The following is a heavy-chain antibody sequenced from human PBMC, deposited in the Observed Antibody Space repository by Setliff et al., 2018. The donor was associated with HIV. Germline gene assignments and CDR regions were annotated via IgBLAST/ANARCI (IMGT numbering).Heavy chain of an antibody. CDR2: TMPISGTP. J-gene: IGHJ3*02. Sequence: GASVKVSCKASGGTFSSYAIYWVRQAPGQGLEWMGGTMPISGTPNYAQKFQGRVTITTDESTSTAYMELSSLRSEDTAVYYCARVSYYYDSSGQGAFDIWGQGTMVTVSS. D-gene: IGHD3-22*01. CDR1: GGTFSSYA. CDR3: ARVSYYYDSSGQGAFDI. V-gene: IGHV1-69*05.